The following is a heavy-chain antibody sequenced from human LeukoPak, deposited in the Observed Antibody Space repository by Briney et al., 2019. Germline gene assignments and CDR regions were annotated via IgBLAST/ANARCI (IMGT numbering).Heavy chain of an antibody. CDR2: LGRSGEYK. D-gene: IGHD2-2*01. CDR3: VKDRPCETCMPMDA. Sequence: PGGSLRLPCAASGFRFTDYSMSWVRQAPGKGLEWVAGLGRSGEYKYYADSVKGRFTISRDNSKDTVSLQMNSLRAGDSAIYFCVKDRPCETCMPMDAWGQGTTVTVSS. CDR1: GFRFTDYS. V-gene: IGHV3-23*01. J-gene: IGHJ6*02.